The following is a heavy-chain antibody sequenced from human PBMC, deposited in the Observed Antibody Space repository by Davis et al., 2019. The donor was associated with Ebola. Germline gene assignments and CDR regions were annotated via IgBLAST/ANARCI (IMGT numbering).Heavy chain of an antibody. Sequence: GGSLRLSCKPSGYSFTSYWIVWVRQMPGKGLECMGIIFPGDSDTRYSPSFQGQVTISADKSISTAYLQWSSLKASDTAMYYCARGTDGYNPGGYFDSWGQGTLVTVSS. CDR3: ARGTDGYNPGGYFDS. CDR1: GYSFTSYW. D-gene: IGHD5-24*01. J-gene: IGHJ4*02. V-gene: IGHV5-51*01. CDR2: IFPGDSDT.